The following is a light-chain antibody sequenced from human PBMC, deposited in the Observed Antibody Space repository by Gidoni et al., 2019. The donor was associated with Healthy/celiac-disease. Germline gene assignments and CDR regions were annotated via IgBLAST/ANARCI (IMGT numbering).Light chain of an antibody. V-gene: IGLV1-40*01. CDR1: SSNIWAGYV. J-gene: IGLJ3*02. Sequence: QSVLTPPPSLFAAPGQSVSISCTGRSSNIWAGYVVHCYQQLPGTAPKLLIYGNSNRPSGVPDRFSGSKSGTSASLAITGLQAEDEADYYCQSYDSSLSGYWVFGGGTKLTVL. CDR2: GNS. CDR3: QSYDSSLSGYWV.